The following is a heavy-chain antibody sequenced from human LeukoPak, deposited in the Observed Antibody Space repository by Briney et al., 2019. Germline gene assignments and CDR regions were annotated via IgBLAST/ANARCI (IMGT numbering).Heavy chain of an antibody. CDR1: GYTFTSYG. D-gene: IGHD2-15*01. CDR2: ISAYNGNT. Sequence: ASVKVSCKASGYTFTSYGISWVRQAPGQGLEWMGWISAYNGNTNYAQKLQGRVTMTTDTSTSTAYMELRSLRPDDTAVYYCAREFAGGNFYYYYMDVWGKGTTVTVSS. V-gene: IGHV1-18*01. CDR3: AREFAGGNFYYYYMDV. J-gene: IGHJ6*03.